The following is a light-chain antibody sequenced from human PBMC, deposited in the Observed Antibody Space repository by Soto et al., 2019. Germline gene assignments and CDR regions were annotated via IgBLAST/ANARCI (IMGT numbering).Light chain of an antibody. J-gene: IGLJ1*01. CDR3: CSYVTTPEI. Sequence: QSVLTQPPSASGTPGQRVTISCSGSSSNIGSNYVDWYQQLPGTAPKLLIYGTNQRPSGVPDRFSGSNSGNTASLTISGLQAEDEADYYCCSYVTTPEIFGTGTKVTVL. CDR1: SSNIGSNY. CDR2: GTN. V-gene: IGLV1-44*01.